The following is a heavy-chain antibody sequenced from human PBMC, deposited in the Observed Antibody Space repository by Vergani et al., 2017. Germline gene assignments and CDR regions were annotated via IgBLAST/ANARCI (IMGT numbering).Heavy chain of an antibody. D-gene: IGHD3-10*01. CDR2: IYTSGST. Sequence: QVQLQESGPGLVKPSQTLSLTCTVSGGSISSGSYYWSWIQQPAGKGLEWIGRIYTSGSTNYNPSLKSRVTISVDTSKNQFSLKLSSVTAADTAVYYCARDKVDTMVRGVIINYYYYGMDVWGQGTTVTVSS. CDR1: GGSISSGSYY. V-gene: IGHV4-61*02. CDR3: ARDKVDTMVRGVIINYYYYGMDV. J-gene: IGHJ6*02.